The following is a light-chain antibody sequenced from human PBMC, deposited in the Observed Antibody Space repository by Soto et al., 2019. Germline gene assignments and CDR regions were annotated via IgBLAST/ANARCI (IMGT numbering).Light chain of an antibody. CDR2: GAS. CDR3: QQYGSSPRT. CDR1: QSVSSSY. J-gene: IGKJ1*01. Sequence: ELVLTQSPATLSLSPGERATLSCRASQSVSSSYLAWYPLKPGQAPRLLIYGASSRAIGIPDRFSGSGSGTDFTLTISRLDPEDFAVYFCQQYGSSPRTFGQGTKVDIK. V-gene: IGKV3-20*01.